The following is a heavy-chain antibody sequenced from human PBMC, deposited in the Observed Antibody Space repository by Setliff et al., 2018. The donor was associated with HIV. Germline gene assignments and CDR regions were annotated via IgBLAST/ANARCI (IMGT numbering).Heavy chain of an antibody. Sequence: SETLSLTCRVSGGSIRSDNYYWAWIRQPPGKRLEWIASIHHTGGTYYNPSLKSRVTISVDTSKDQFSLKLRSLTATDTAIYHCARSMRYFYDTSGFSWFDPWGQGTQVTVTS. CDR2: IHHTGGT. CDR3: ARSMRYFYDTSGFSWFDP. CDR1: GGSIRSDNYY. V-gene: IGHV4-39*01. D-gene: IGHD3-22*01. J-gene: IGHJ5*02.